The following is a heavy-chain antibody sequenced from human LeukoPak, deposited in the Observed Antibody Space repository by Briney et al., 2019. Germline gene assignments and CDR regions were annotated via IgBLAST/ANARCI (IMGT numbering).Heavy chain of an antibody. Sequence: GGSLRLSCAASGFTFTSYSMNWVRQAPGKGLEWVSYISSSSSTIYYADSVKGRFTISRDNAKNSLYLQMNSLRDEDTAVYYCARRRINPKQWLTEGEGYYFDYWGQGTLVTVSS. J-gene: IGHJ4*02. D-gene: IGHD6-19*01. CDR1: GFTFTSYS. V-gene: IGHV3-48*02. CDR3: ARRRINPKQWLTEGEGYYFDY. CDR2: ISSSSSTI.